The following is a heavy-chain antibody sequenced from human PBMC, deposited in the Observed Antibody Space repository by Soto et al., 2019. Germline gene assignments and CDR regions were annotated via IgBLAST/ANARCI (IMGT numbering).Heavy chain of an antibody. CDR1: GFTFSSYG. CDR2: ISHDGSNK. V-gene: IGHV3-30*18. D-gene: IGHD6-13*01. Sequence: GGSQRLSCGASGFTFSSYGMHWVRQAPGKGLEWVALISHDGSNKYYADSVKGRFTISRDNSKNTLDLQMNSLRAEGTAVYYCAKDLDAYSSSWPADYWGQGTLVTVSS. J-gene: IGHJ4*02. CDR3: AKDLDAYSSSWPADY.